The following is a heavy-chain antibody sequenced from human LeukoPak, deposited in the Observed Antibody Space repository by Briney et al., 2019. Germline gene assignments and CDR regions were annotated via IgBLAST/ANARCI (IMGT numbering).Heavy chain of an antibody. CDR3: ARTADGYSGYFDY. Sequence: PGGSLRLSCAASGFTFSSYSMNWVRQAPGKGLEWVSSISSSSSYIYYADSVKGRFTISRDNSKNTLYLQMNSLRAEDTAVYYCARTADGYSGYFDYWGQGTLVTVSS. V-gene: IGHV3-21*04. CDR2: ISSSSSYI. J-gene: IGHJ4*02. CDR1: GFTFSSYS. D-gene: IGHD5-12*01.